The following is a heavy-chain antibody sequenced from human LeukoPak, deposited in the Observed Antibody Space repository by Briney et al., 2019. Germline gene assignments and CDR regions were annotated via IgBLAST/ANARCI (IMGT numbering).Heavy chain of an antibody. D-gene: IGHD6-13*01. CDR2: INHSGST. CDR1: GGSFSGYY. CDR3: ARGVAAAGTDY. V-gene: IGHV4-34*01. Sequence: SSETLSLTCAVYGGSFSGYYWSWLRQPPGKGLEWIGEINHSGSTNYNPSLKSRVTISVDTSKNQFSLKLSSVTAADTAVYYCARGVAAAGTDYWGQGTLVTVSS. J-gene: IGHJ4*02.